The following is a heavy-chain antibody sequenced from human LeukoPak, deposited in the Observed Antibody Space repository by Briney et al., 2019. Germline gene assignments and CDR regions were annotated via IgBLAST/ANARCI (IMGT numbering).Heavy chain of an antibody. D-gene: IGHD6-13*01. J-gene: IGHJ3*02. Sequence: ASVKVSCKASGYTFTSYGISWVRQAPGQGLEWMGWISAYNGNTNYAQKLQGRVTMTTDTSTSTAYMELRSLRSDDTAVYHCARRSGGIAAAGAFDIWGQGTMVTVSS. CDR1: GYTFTSYG. CDR3: ARRSGGIAAAGAFDI. V-gene: IGHV1-18*04. CDR2: ISAYNGNT.